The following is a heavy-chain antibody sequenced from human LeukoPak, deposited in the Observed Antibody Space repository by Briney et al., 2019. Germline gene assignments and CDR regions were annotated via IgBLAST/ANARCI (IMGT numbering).Heavy chain of an antibody. Sequence: PSETLSLTRTVSGGSISSYYWSWIRQPPGKGLEWIGYIYYSGSTNYNPSLKSRVTISVDTSKNQFSLKLSSVTAADTAVYYCARTYCSSTSCYAASGMDVWGQGTTVTVSS. D-gene: IGHD2-2*01. CDR2: IYYSGST. V-gene: IGHV4-59*01. J-gene: IGHJ6*02. CDR1: GGSISSYY. CDR3: ARTYCSSTSCYAASGMDV.